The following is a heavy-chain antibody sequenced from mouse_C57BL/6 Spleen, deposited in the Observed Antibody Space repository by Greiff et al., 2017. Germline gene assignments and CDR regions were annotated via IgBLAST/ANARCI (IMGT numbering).Heavy chain of an antibody. Sequence: QVQLQQPGAELVRPGTSVKLSCKASGYTFTSYWMHWVKQRPGQGLEWIGVIDPSDSYTNYNQQFKGKATLTVDTSSSTAYMQLSSLTSEDSAVYYCARDGVYYSNYYAMDYWGQGTSVTVSS. D-gene: IGHD2-5*01. CDR3: ARDGVYYSNYYAMDY. CDR1: GYTFTSYW. V-gene: IGHV1-59*01. CDR2: IDPSDSYT. J-gene: IGHJ4*01.